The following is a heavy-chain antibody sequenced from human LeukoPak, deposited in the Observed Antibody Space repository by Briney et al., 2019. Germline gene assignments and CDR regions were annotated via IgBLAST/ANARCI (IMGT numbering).Heavy chain of an antibody. CDR3: AKDRGSYYYYYYGMDV. V-gene: IGHV3-30*18. D-gene: IGHD1-26*01. CDR1: GFTFSSYG. J-gene: IGHJ6*02. Sequence: GGSLRLSCAASGFTFSSYGMHWVRQAPGKGLEWVAVISYDGSNKYYADSVKGRFTISRDNSKNTLYLQMNSLRAEDTAVYYCAKDRGSYYYYYYGMDVWGQGTTVTVSS. CDR2: ISYDGSNK.